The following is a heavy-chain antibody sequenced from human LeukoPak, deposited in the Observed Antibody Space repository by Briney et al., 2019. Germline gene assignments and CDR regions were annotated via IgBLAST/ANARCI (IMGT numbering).Heavy chain of an antibody. J-gene: IGHJ4*02. CDR2: IYYSGST. CDR1: DGSMGTYY. CDR3: ARGRLGRQHASFFDS. V-gene: IGHV4-59*08. Sequence: SETLSLTCSVSDGSMGTYYWGWIRQPPGKGLEWIGYIYYSGSTTYNPSLKSRVTVSVDTSKNQFSLKLTSMTAADTAVYYCARGRLGRQHASFFDSWGQGTLVAVSS. D-gene: IGHD2-2*01.